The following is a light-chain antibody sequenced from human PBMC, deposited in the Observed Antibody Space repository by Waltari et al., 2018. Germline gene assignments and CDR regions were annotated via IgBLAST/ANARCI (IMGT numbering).Light chain of an antibody. J-gene: IGKJ3*01. CDR2: AVS. Sequence: DIQLTQSPSFLSASVGDRVTITCRASQDIRTNLAGYQQKPGKAPKLLSHAVSTLQAGVPSRFSGGGSGTEFTLTISSLQPEDFATYYCQQLSGYPFTFGPGTKVDIK. CDR3: QQLSGYPFT. CDR1: QDIRTN. V-gene: IGKV1-9*01.